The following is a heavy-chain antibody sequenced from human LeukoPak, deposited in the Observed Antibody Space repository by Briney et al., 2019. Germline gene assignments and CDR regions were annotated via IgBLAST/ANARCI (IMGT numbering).Heavy chain of an antibody. CDR2: IYHSGST. V-gene: IGHV4-38-2*02. CDR3: TRDLDYYDSSGYYLDDY. D-gene: IGHD3-22*01. CDR1: GYSISSGYY. J-gene: IGHJ4*02. Sequence: SETLSLTCTVSGYSISSGYYWGWIRQPPGEGLEWIGSIYHSGSTYYNPSLKSRVTISVDTSKNQFSLKLSSVTAADTAVYYCTRDLDYYDSSGYYLDDYWGQGTLVTVSS.